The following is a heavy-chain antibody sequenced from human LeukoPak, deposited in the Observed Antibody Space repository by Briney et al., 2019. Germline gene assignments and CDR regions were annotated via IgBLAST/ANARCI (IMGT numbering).Heavy chain of an antibody. CDR1: GFTFSSYA. CDR2: ISGSGGSI. J-gene: IGHJ4*02. D-gene: IGHD6-6*01. V-gene: IGHV3-23*01. CDR3: AKALLTYSSSSDY. Sequence: PGGSLRLSCAVSGFTFSSYAMSWVRQAPGKGLEWVSAISGSGGSIYYADSVKGRFTISRDNSKNTLYLQMNSLRAEDTAVYYCAKALLTYSSSSDYWGQGTLVTVSS.